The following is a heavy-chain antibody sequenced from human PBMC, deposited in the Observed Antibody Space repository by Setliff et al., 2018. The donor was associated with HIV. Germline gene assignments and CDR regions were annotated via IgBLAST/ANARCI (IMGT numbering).Heavy chain of an antibody. CDR2: IYPGDSDT. CDR1: GYSFTHSW. CDR3: ARLEGGQKATMTDAFDI. J-gene: IGHJ3*02. V-gene: IGHV5-51*01. D-gene: IGHD5-12*01. Sequence: PGESLKISCKASGYSFTHSWIGWVRQMPGKGLEWMGIIYPGDSDTRYSPSLQGLVTISVDKSINTAYLQWFSLRASDTAMYYCARLEGGQKATMTDAFDIWGQGTMVTVSS.